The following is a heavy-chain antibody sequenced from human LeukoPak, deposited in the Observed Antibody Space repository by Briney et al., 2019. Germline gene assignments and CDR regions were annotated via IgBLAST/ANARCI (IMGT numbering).Heavy chain of an antibody. Sequence: PGGSLRLSCAASGFTFSKYSMNWVRQAPGKGLEWVSSISSSSSYIYYADSVKGRFTISRDNAKNSLYLQMNSLRAEDTAVYYCARDLGGVITMIVVVDAFDIWGQGTMVTVSS. CDR2: ISSSSSYI. D-gene: IGHD3-22*01. V-gene: IGHV3-21*01. CDR3: ARDLGGVITMIVVVDAFDI. J-gene: IGHJ3*02. CDR1: GFTFSKYS.